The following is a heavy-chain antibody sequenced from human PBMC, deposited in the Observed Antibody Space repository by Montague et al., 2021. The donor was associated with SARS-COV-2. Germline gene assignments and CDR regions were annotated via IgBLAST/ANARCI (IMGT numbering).Heavy chain of an antibody. Sequence: SETLSLTCTVSGGSISSSNYYWGWIRQPPGKGLEWIGNMYYSGSTHYNPSLKSRVTISIDTSKNQFSLRLSSVTAADTAVCYCARDDIVLQGVTKGMDVWGQGTTVTVSS. J-gene: IGHJ6*02. D-gene: IGHD3-10*01. V-gene: IGHV4-39*07. CDR1: GGSISSSNYY. CDR2: MYYSGST. CDR3: ARDDIVLQGVTKGMDV.